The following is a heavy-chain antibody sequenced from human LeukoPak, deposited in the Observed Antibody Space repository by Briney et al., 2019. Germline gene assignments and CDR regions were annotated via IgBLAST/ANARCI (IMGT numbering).Heavy chain of an antibody. J-gene: IGHJ4*02. Sequence: GGSLRLSCAASGFTFSSYAMTWVRLAPGKGLEWVANIKQDGSEKYYVDSVKGRFTISRDNAKNSLYLQMNSLRAEDTAVYYCARDGALAAAGTLFDYWGQGTLVTVSS. CDR1: GFTFSSYA. D-gene: IGHD6-13*01. CDR3: ARDGALAAAGTLFDY. V-gene: IGHV3-7*01. CDR2: IKQDGSEK.